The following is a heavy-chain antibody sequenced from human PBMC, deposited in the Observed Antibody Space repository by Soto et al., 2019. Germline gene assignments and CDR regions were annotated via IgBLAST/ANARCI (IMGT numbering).Heavy chain of an antibody. Sequence: VQLLESGGGLVQPGGSLRLSCAASGFTFSNYAMSWVRQAHGKGLEWVSGMSNSGSRTYYADSVKGRFIISRDNSKNTLYLQMNSLRPEDTAVYYCAKAYFDILTGYFGDYWGQGTLVSFSS. D-gene: IGHD3-9*01. CDR3: AKAYFDILTGYFGDY. J-gene: IGHJ4*02. CDR2: MSNSGSRT. V-gene: IGHV3-23*01. CDR1: GFTFSNYA.